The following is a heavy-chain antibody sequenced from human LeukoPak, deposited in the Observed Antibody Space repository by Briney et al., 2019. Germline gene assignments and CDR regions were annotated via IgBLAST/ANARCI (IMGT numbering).Heavy chain of an antibody. Sequence: ASVKVSCKASGYTFTSYYMHWVRQAPGQGLEWMGIINPSGGSTSYAQKFQGRVTMTRDTSTSTVYMELSSLRSEDTAVYYCAGDRSVARPGKARPTSEANYWGQGTLVTVPS. CDR1: GYTFTSYY. CDR2: INPSGGST. J-gene: IGHJ4*02. D-gene: IGHD2-15*01. V-gene: IGHV1-46*01. CDR3: AGDRSVARPGKARPTSEANY.